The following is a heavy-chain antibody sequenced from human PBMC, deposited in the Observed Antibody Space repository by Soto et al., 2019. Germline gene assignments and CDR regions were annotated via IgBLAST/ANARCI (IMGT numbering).Heavy chain of an antibody. CDR3: ARDSASSGVFT. CDR2: ISRSGTT. CDR1: GGSISSSNW. Sequence: QVQLQESGPGLVKPSGTLSLTCAVTGGSISSSNWWTWVRQPPGEGLEWVGEISRSGTTNYKPSLKSRVSISGDKSRNEFSLNLGSVTAADTAMYYCARDSASSGVFTWGHGPMVTVSS. D-gene: IGHD6-19*01. J-gene: IGHJ3*01. V-gene: IGHV4-4*02.